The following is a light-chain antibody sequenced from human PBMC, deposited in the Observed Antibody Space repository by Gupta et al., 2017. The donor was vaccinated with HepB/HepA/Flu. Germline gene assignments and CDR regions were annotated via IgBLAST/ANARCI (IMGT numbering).Light chain of an antibody. CDR1: QGFRYD. CDR2: AAS. J-gene: IGKJ4*01. Sequence: IQVTLSPSSLSASVRDRVIITCRSRQGFRYDLTWYQQKPGKAPKRLIYAASSLQSGVPSRFSGSGSWTEFTLTISSRQPEDSATYYCLQHNSYPQLTFGGGTKVEIK. V-gene: IGKV1-17*01. CDR3: LQHNSYPQLT.